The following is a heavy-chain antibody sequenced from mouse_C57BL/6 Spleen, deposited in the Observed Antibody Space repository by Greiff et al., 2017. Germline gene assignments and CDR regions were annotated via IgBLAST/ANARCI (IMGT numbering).Heavy chain of an antibody. CDR2: IYPGDGDT. D-gene: IGHD1-1*01. CDR3: ARSNTVVAYYAMDY. CDR1: GYAFSSSW. Sequence: VKLQQSGPELVKPGASVKFSCKASGYAFSSSWMNWVKQRPGKGLEWIGRIYPGDGDTNYNGKFKGKATLTADKSSSTAYMQLSSLTSEDSAVYFCARSNTVVAYYAMDYWGQGTSVTVSS. J-gene: IGHJ4*01. V-gene: IGHV1-82*01.